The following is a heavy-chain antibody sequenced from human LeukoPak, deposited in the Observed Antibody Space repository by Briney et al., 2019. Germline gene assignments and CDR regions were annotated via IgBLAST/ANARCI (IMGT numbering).Heavy chain of an antibody. CDR3: APSGMGTGPFDY. CDR2: ISSSSSYM. Sequence: GGSLRLSCAASGFTFSSYSMNWVRQAPGKGLEWVSSISSSSSYMYYADSVKGRFTISRDNAKNSLYLQMNSLRAEDTAAYYCAPSGMGTGPFDYWGQGTLVTVSS. D-gene: IGHD5-24*01. V-gene: IGHV3-21*01. CDR1: GFTFSSYS. J-gene: IGHJ4*02.